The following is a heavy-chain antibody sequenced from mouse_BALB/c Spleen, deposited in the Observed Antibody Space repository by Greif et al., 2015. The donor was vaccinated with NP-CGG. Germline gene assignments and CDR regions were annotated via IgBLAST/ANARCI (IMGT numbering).Heavy chain of an antibody. CDR2: ISNGGGST. D-gene: IGHD2-4*01. CDR1: GFTFSDYY. J-gene: IGHJ4*01. V-gene: IGHV5-12*02. Sequence: EVMLVESGGGLVQPGGSLKLSCATSGFTFSDYYMYWVRQTPEKRLEWVAYISNGGGSTYYPDTVKGRFTISRDNAKNTLYLRMSRLKSEDTAMYYCARRRGDYEAYAMDYWGQGTSVTVSS. CDR3: ARRRGDYEAYAMDY.